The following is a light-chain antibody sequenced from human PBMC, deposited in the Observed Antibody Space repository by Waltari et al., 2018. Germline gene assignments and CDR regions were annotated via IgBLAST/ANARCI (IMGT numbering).Light chain of an antibody. V-gene: IGLV1-44*01. J-gene: IGLJ3*02. CDR1: SSNIGGNV. CDR3: AASDDSLHGHWV. Sequence: QSVLTQPPSASGTPGQRVTISCTGSSSNIGGNVVNWYQQLPGKAPTHLIYRSDLRRSGVPYRFSCSKSGTSASLAISGLQSADEGDYYCAASDDSLHGHWVFGGGTKVTVL. CDR2: RSD.